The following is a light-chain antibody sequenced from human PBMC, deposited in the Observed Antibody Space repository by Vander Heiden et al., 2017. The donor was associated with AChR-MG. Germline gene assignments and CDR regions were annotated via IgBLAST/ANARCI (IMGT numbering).Light chain of an antibody. CDR1: KSVNSY. J-gene: IGKJ1*01. CDR3: QQRSDWPKT. V-gene: IGKV3-11*01. CDR2: DAS. Sequence: EIVLTQSPATLSLSPGGRATLSCRASKSVNSYLAWYQQKPGQAPRLLIFDASNRATGIPARFSGSGSGTDFTLTISSLEPEDFAVYYCQQRSDWPKTFGQGTKVVIK.